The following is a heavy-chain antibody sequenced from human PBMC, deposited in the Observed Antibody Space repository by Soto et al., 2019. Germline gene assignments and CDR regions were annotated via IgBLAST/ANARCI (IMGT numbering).Heavy chain of an antibody. CDR1: GASITDSY. CDR2: IYFSGIA. CDR3: ARVAAHGYYDSSGED. V-gene: IGHV4-59*01. J-gene: IGHJ4*02. D-gene: IGHD3-22*01. Sequence: PSETLSLTCTVSGASITDSYWSWIRQPPEKGLEWIGYIYFSGIANYNPSLKSRATISRDTSKNEFSLKLTSVTAADTAMYYCARVAAHGYYDSSGEDWGQGTLVTVSS.